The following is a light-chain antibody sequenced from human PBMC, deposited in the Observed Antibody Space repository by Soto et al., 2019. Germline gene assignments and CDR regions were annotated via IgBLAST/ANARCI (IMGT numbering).Light chain of an antibody. J-gene: IGKJ4*01. V-gene: IGKV3-11*01. CDR2: DAS. CDR1: QSVSSY. CDR3: QQRSNWPLN. Sequence: IVLTHSPATLSLSPWERATLSCRASQSVSSYLAWYQQKPGQAPRLLIYDASNRATGIPARFSGSGSGTDFTLTISSLEPEDFAVYYCQQRSNWPLNFGGGTKVDIK.